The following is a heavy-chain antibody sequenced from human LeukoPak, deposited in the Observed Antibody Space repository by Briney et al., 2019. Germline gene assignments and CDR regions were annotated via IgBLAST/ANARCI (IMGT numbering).Heavy chain of an antibody. V-gene: IGHV4-34*01. CDR2: IDHSGNT. J-gene: IGHJ6*01. Sequence: PSETLSLTCAVYGGSFSGFFWSWIRQPPGKGLEWIGEIDHSGNTNYNPSLRSRVSISVDTSKNQFSLKVNSLTAADTAVYYCARKGPLRDSIPFMDVWAKGPRSPSPQ. D-gene: IGHD4-17*01. CDR3: ARKGPLRDSIPFMDV. CDR1: GGSFSGFF.